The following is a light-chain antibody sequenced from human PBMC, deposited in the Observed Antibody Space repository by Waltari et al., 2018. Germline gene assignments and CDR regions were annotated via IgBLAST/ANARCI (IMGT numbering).Light chain of an antibody. CDR2: AAS. Sequence: DIQMTQSPSSLSASVGDRVTITCRASQSISSYLNWYQQKPGKAPKLLIYAASSLQSGVPSRFSGSGSGTDFTLTSSSLQPEDFATYYCQQSYSTLCTFGQGTKVEIK. CDR3: QQSYSTLCT. V-gene: IGKV1-39*01. J-gene: IGKJ1*01. CDR1: QSISSY.